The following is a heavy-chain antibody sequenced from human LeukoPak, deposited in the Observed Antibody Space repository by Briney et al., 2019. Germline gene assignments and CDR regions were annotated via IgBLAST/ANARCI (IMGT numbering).Heavy chain of an antibody. Sequence: GGSLRLSCAASGFTFSSYAMHWVRQAPGKGLEWVAVISYDGSNKYYADSVKGRFTISRDNSKNTLYLQMNSLRAEDTAVYYCARDGDYWGQGTLVTVSS. V-gene: IGHV3-30*14. CDR3: ARDGDY. CDR1: GFTFSSYA. J-gene: IGHJ4*02. CDR2: ISYDGSNK.